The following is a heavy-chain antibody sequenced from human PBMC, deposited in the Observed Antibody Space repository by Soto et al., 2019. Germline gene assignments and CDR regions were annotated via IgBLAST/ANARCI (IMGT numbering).Heavy chain of an antibody. CDR1: GFTVSSNY. J-gene: IGHJ4*02. D-gene: IGHD1-26*01. CDR2: IYSDGST. CDR3: ARSGSYYSPFDY. Sequence: GGSLRLSCAASGFTVSSNYLSWVRQAPGKGLEWVSLIYSDGSTYYADSVEGRFTISRDNSKNTLYLQMNSLRAEDTAVYYCARSGSYYSPFDYWGQGTLVTVSS. V-gene: IGHV3-53*01.